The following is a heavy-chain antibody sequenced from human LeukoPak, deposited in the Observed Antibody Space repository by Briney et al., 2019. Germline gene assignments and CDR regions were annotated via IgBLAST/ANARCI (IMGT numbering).Heavy chain of an antibody. CDR2: IYHSGST. Sequence: SETLSLTCAVSGGSISSGGYSWSWIRQPPGKGLEWIGYIYHSGSTYYNPSLKSRVTISVDRSKNQFSLKLSSVTAADTAVYYCARANCSGGSCYSGYYYYGMDVWGKGPRSPSPQ. J-gene: IGHJ6*01. V-gene: IGHV4-30-2*01. D-gene: IGHD2-15*01. CDR1: GGSISSGGYS. CDR3: ARANCSGGSCYSGYYYYGMDV.